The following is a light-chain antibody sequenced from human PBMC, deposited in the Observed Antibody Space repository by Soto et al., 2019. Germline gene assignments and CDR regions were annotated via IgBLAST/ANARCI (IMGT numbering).Light chain of an antibody. V-gene: IGKV1-39*01. CDR2: AAS. CDR3: QQGFSTPS. Sequence: DIQMTQSPSSLSASVGDRVTITCRASQSISSSLNWYQQTPGTAPKFLIYAASNLQSGAPSRFSGSGSGTDFTLTISSLQPEDFATYYCQQGFSTPSFGQGTRLEVK. CDR1: QSISSS. J-gene: IGKJ1*01.